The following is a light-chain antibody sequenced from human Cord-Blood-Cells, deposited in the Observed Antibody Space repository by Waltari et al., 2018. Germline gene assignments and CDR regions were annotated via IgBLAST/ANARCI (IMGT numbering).Light chain of an antibody. V-gene: IGLV2-14*01. CDR2: EVS. J-gene: IGLJ3*02. Sequence: QSALTQPASVSGSPGQSITISCTGTSSDVGGYNYVSWYQQPPGKAPKLMIYEVSKRPSGFSNRFSGSKSGNTASLTISGLQAEDEADYYCSSYTSSSTLEFGGGTKLTVL. CDR1: SSDVGGYNY. CDR3: SSYTSSSTLE.